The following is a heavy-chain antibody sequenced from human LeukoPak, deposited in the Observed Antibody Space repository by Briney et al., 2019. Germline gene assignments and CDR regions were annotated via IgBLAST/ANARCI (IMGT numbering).Heavy chain of an antibody. V-gene: IGHV3-74*01. CDR2: INSDGGST. Sequence: GGSLRLSCAASGFIFSTYWMHWVRQVPGKGLVWVSRINSDGGSTNYADSVKGRFTISRDNAKNSLYLQLNSLRAEDTALYYCARDTHYYGSGSPAFDLWGRGTMVTVSS. CDR1: GFIFSTYW. J-gene: IGHJ3*01. D-gene: IGHD3-10*01. CDR3: ARDTHYYGSGSPAFDL.